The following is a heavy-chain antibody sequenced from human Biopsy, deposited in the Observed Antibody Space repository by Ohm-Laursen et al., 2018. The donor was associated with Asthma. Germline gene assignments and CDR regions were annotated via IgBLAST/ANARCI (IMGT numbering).Heavy chain of an antibody. D-gene: IGHD6-19*01. CDR3: ARRQVGYSSGWSLLLKKIYYSGMDV. CDR2: IMTVFGTT. Sequence: SSVKVSCKAPGGTFSNFAISWVRQAPGQGLEWLGGIMTVFGTTNYAQKFQGRVTITADESTSTAYMEVTSLRSEDTVIYYCARRQVGYSSGWSLLLKKIYYSGMDVWGQGTAVTVSS. CDR1: GGTFSNFA. J-gene: IGHJ6*02. V-gene: IGHV1-69*01.